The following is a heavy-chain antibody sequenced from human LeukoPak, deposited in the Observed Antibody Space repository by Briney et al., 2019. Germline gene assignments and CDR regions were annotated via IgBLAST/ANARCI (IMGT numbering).Heavy chain of an antibody. CDR1: GYTFTGYY. Sequence: GASVKVSCKASGYTFTGYYMHWVRQAPGQGLEWMGWISAYNGNTNYAQKLQGRVTMTTDTSTSTAYMELRSLRSDDTAVYYCARDQGSGWYKFDYWGQGTLVTVSS. V-gene: IGHV1-18*04. J-gene: IGHJ4*02. D-gene: IGHD6-19*01. CDR2: ISAYNGNT. CDR3: ARDQGSGWYKFDY.